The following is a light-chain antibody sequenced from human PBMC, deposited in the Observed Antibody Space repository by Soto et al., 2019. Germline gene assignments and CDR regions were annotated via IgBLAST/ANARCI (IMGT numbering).Light chain of an antibody. Sequence: DIQMTQSPYSLSASVGDRVTVTCRSSQNILTYLNWYQQRAGEAPRFLIYAASNLQDGVPSRFSGSESGTEFTLSISSLQPEDLATYYCQQSYSVPLTFGQGTKLEMK. J-gene: IGKJ2*01. CDR1: QNILTY. CDR2: AAS. CDR3: QQSYSVPLT. V-gene: IGKV1-39*01.